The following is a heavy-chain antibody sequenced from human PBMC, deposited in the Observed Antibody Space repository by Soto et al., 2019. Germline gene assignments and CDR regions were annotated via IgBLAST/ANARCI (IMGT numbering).Heavy chain of an antibody. CDR2: LKSEAAGGTT. CDR3: SYDSSRGDY. J-gene: IGHJ4*02. Sequence: GGSLRLSCAASGFAFSSAWMSWVRQAPGKGLEWVGRLKSEAAGGTTDYAAPVKGRFTISRDDSKNTLYLQMNSLKTDDTAVYYCSYDSSRGDYWALGTLVTVSS. CDR1: GFAFSSAW. V-gene: IGHV3-15*01. D-gene: IGHD3-22*01.